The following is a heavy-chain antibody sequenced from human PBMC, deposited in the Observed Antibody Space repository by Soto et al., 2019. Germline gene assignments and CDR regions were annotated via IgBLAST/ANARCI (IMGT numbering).Heavy chain of an antibody. CDR1: GFTFSSYG. Sequence: PGGSLRLSCAASGFTFSSYGMHWVRQAPGKGLEWVAVIWYDGSNKYYADSVKGRFTISRDNSKNTLYLQMNSLRAEDTAVYYCARDGYYDFWSGYWGSYFDYWGQGTLVTVSS. D-gene: IGHD3-3*01. CDR2: IWYDGSNK. V-gene: IGHV3-33*01. J-gene: IGHJ4*02. CDR3: ARDGYYDFWSGYWGSYFDY.